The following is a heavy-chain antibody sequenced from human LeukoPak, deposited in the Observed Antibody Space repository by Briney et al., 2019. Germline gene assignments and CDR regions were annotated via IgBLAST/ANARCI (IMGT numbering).Heavy chain of an antibody. CDR3: AGASRNIRAFDY. D-gene: IGHD2-2*02. CDR1: GGSISSGGYY. J-gene: IGHJ4*02. CDR2: IYYSGST. Sequence: SETLSLTCTVSGGSISSGGYYWSWIRQPPGKGLEWIGYIYYSGSTNYNLSLKSRVTISVDTSKNQFSLKLSSVTAADTAVYYCAGASRNIRAFDYWGQGTLVTVSS. V-gene: IGHV4-61*08.